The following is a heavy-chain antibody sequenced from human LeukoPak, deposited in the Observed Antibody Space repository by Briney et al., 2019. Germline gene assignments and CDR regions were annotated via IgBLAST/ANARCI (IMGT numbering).Heavy chain of an antibody. V-gene: IGHV3-23*01. Sequence: PGGSLSLSCAASGFAFSSQAMTWVRQAPGKGLQWVSGINSGGENTYYADSVKGRFTISRDNSKNTLYLQMNNLRAEDTAVYYCAKGGSMIGITRWVDIWGQGTMVTVSS. CDR3: AKGGSMIGITRWVDI. CDR1: GFAFSSQA. D-gene: IGHD3-3*01. CDR2: INSGGENT. J-gene: IGHJ3*02.